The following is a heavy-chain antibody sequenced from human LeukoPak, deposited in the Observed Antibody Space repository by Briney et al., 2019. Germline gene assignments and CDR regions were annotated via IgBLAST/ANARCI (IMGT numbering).Heavy chain of an antibody. D-gene: IGHD3-16*02. J-gene: IGHJ4*02. CDR1: GFTFSSYS. CDR2: ISSSSSYI. Sequence: PGGSLRLSCAASGFTFSSYSMNWVRQAPGKGLEGVSSISSSSSYIYYADSVKGRFTISRDNAKNSLYLQMNSLRAEDTAVYYCARALAFGGVIAFDYWGQGTLVTVSS. CDR3: ARALAFGGVIAFDY. V-gene: IGHV3-21*01.